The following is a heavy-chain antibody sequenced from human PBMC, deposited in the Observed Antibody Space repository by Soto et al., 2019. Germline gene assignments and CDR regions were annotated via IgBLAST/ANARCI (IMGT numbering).Heavy chain of an antibody. V-gene: IGHV3-30-3*01. CDR2: ISYDGSNK. J-gene: IGHJ4*02. CDR3: ATIAVAGTFDY. D-gene: IGHD6-19*01. CDR1: GFTFSSYA. Sequence: QVQLVESGGGVVQPGRSLRLSCAASGFTFSSYAMHWVRQAPGKGLEWVAVISYDGSNKYYADSVKGRFTISRDNSKNTLYLQMNSLRAEDTAVYYCATIAVAGTFDYWGQGTLVTVS.